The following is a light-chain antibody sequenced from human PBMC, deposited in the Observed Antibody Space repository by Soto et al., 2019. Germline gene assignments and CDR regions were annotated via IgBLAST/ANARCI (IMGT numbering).Light chain of an antibody. CDR2: WAS. CDR1: QSVLYSSNNKNY. CDR3: QQYYSTPWT. J-gene: IGKJ1*01. V-gene: IGKV4-1*01. Sequence: DIVMTQSPDSMAVSLGERATINCKSSQSVLYSSNNKNYLAWYQQKPGQPPKLLIYWASTRESGVPDRFSGSGSGTDFTLTISSLQAADVAVYYCQQYYSTPWTFCQGTKVDIK.